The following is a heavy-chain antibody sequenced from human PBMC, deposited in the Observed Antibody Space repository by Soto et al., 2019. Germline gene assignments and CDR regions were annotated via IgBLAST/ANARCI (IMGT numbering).Heavy chain of an antibody. V-gene: IGHV5-10-1*01. D-gene: IGHD2-15*01. Sequence: KVSCKGSGYSFTSYWISWVRQMPGKGLEWMGRIDPSDSYTNYSPSFQGHVTISADKSISTAYLQWSSLKASDTAMYYCARLNCSGGSCYLGDAFDIWGQGTMVTVSS. CDR2: IDPSDSYT. CDR1: GYSFTSYW. J-gene: IGHJ3*02. CDR3: ARLNCSGGSCYLGDAFDI.